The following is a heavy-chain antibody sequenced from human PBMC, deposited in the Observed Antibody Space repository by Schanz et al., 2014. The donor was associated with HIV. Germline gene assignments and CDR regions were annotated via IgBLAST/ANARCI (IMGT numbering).Heavy chain of an antibody. J-gene: IGHJ5*02. CDR2: INPNSGGT. CDR3: ARETAEYSRTPVSWFDP. CDR1: GYTFSGHY. Sequence: QVQLMQSGAEVKEPGASVKVSCKASGYTFSGHYLHWVRQAPGQGLEWMGWINPNSGGTNYAQKFQGRVTISRDTSTSTAYMDLSSLRSEDTAVYYCARETAEYSRTPVSWFDPWGQGTLVTVSS. V-gene: IGHV1-2*02. D-gene: IGHD6-13*01.